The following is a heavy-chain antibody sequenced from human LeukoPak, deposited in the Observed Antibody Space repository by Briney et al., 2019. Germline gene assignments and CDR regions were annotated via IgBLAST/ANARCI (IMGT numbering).Heavy chain of an antibody. Sequence: ASVKVSCKASGYSFSSYSISWVRQAPGQGLEWMGWTSTYNGNTNYAPRLQGRVTMTTDTSTSTAYMELRSLRSDDTAVYYCARAYCSGGRCYIALDYWGQGTLVTVSS. CDR2: TSTYNGNT. D-gene: IGHD2-15*01. V-gene: IGHV1-18*01. CDR1: GYSFSSYS. J-gene: IGHJ4*02. CDR3: ARAYCSGGRCYIALDY.